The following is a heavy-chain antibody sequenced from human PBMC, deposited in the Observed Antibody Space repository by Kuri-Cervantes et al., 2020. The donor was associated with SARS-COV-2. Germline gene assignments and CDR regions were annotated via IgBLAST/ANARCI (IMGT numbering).Heavy chain of an antibody. V-gene: IGHV4-59*08. Sequence: SQTLSLTCAVYGGSFSSYYWSWIRQPPGKGLEWIGYIYYSGSTYYNPSLKSRVTISVDTSKNQFSLKLSSVTAADTAVYYCARHPPYYYDSSGYFVWGQGTLVTVSS. CDR2: IYYSGST. CDR1: GGSFSSYY. CDR3: ARHPPYYYDSSGYFV. D-gene: IGHD3-22*01. J-gene: IGHJ4*02.